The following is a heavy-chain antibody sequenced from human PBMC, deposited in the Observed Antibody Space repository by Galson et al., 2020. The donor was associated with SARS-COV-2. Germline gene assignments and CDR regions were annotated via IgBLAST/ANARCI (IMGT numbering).Heavy chain of an antibody. CDR2: MNPNSGNT. V-gene: IGHV1-8*01. CDR1: GYTFTNYD. Sequence: ASVKVSCKASGYTFTNYDINWVRQATGQGLEWMGWMNPNSGNTGYAQKFQGRLSMTRNTSISTVYMELSSLRSEDTAVYYCARARDLWGFGELSRYYFDYWGQGTMVTVSS. D-gene: IGHD3-10*01. J-gene: IGHJ4*02. CDR3: ARARDLWGFGELSRYYFDY.